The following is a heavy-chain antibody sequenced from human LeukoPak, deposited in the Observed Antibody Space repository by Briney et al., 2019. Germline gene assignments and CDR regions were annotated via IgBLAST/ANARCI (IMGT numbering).Heavy chain of an antibody. CDR1: GGSFSGYH. CDR3: ARDALLDTAMVFDY. V-gene: IGHV4-34*01. CDR2: INHSGST. J-gene: IGHJ4*02. Sequence: SETLSLTCAVYGGSFSGYHWSWIRQPPGKGLEWIGEINHSGSTNYNPSLKSRVTISVDTSKNQFSLKLSSVTAADTAVYYCARDALLDTAMVFDYWGQGTLVTVSS. D-gene: IGHD5-18*01.